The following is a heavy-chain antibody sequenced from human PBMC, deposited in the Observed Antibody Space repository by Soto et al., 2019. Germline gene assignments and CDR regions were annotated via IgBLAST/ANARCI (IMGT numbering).Heavy chain of an antibody. CDR3: ARDRNDYDFWSGYLKPHYYYGMDV. V-gene: IGHV6-1*01. CDR1: GDSVSSNSAA. D-gene: IGHD3-3*01. J-gene: IGHJ6*02. CDR2: TYYRSKWYN. Sequence: SQTLPLTCAISGDSVSSNSAAWNWIRQSPSRGLEWLGRTYYRSKWYNDYAVSVKSRITINPDTSKNQFSLQLNSVTPEDTAVYYCARDRNDYDFWSGYLKPHYYYGMDVRCQGTTVTV.